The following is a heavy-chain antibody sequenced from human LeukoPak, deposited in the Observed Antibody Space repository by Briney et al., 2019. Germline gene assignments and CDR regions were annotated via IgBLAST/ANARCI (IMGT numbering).Heavy chain of an antibody. V-gene: IGHV3-23*01. CDR3: ANEVRPNDY. D-gene: IGHD4/OR15-4a*01. CDR1: GFTFNSHA. CDR2: IDISGGCT. Sequence: GSPRVSCAVSGFTFNSHAMCWVRQAPGKGLEWVSSIDISGGCTNYAGSEKGRFTISRDNSKNTLYLQMNSLRGEDTALYFCANEVRPNDYWGQGTMAADSS. J-gene: IGHJ4*02.